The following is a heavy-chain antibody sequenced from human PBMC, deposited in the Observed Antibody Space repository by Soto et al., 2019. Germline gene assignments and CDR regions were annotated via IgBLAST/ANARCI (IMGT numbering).Heavy chain of an antibody. J-gene: IGHJ1*01. V-gene: IGHV1-69*13. Sequence: SVKVSCKASGGTFSSYAISWVRQAPGQGLEWMGGIIPIFGTANYAQKFQGRVTITADESTSTAYMELSSLRAEDTAFYYCVKDESINWYSGHFRHRGQGILVTVSS. CDR3: VKDESINWYSGHFRH. CDR1: GGTFSSYA. D-gene: IGHD6-13*01. CDR2: IIPIFGTA.